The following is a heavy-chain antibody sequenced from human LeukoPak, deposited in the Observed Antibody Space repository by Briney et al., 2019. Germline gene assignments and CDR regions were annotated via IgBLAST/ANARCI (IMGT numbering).Heavy chain of an antibody. V-gene: IGHV3-53*01. Sequence: GGSLRLSCAASGFTFSSNYMSWVRQAPGKGLEWVSVIYSGGSTYYADSVKGRFTISRDNSKNTLYLQMNSLRAEDTAVYYCAARKYYYDSSGYYYGGSAFDIWGQGTMVTVSS. CDR3: AARKYYYDSSGYYYGGSAFDI. CDR1: GFTFSSNY. D-gene: IGHD3-22*01. J-gene: IGHJ3*02. CDR2: IYSGGST.